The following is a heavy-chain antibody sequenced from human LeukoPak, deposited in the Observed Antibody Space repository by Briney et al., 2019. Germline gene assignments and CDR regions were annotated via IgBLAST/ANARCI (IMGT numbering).Heavy chain of an antibody. CDR1: GYTFTNYG. D-gene: IGHD1-26*01. CDR3: ARDLKRTVGATTASDY. V-gene: IGHV1-18*01. J-gene: IGHJ4*02. Sequence: GASVKVSCKASGYTFTNYGISWVRQAPGQGLEWMGWISAYNGNTNYAQKFQGRVTMTTDTSTSTGYMELRSLRSDDTAVYYCARDLKRTVGATTASDYWGQGTLVTVSS. CDR2: ISAYNGNT.